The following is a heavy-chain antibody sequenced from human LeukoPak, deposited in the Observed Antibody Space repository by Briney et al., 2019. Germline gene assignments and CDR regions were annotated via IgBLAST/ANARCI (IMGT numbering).Heavy chain of an antibody. V-gene: IGHV3-23*01. CDR1: GFTFSIYA. CDR2: ISGSGEKT. CDR3: AKDRPNHEIVGVFDV. D-gene: IGHD1-14*01. J-gene: IGHJ3*01. Sequence: PGGSLRLPCAASGFTFSIYAMSWVRQAPGKGLDWVSAISGSGEKTYYADSVKGQFTISRDNSKNTLYLQMNSLRVDDTAVYYCAKDRPNHEIVGVFDVWGQGTMVTVSS.